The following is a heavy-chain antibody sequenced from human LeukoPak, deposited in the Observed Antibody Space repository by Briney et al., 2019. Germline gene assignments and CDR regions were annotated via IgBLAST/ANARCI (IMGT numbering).Heavy chain of an antibody. D-gene: IGHD3-3*01. V-gene: IGHV3-7*01. CDR2: IKQDGSEK. Sequence: GGSLRLSCAASGFTFSSYWMSWVRQAPGKGLEWVANIKQDGSEKYYVDSVKGRFTISRDNAKNSLYLQMNSLRAEDTAVYYCASRYYDFWSGYYWLDYWGQGTLVTVSS. CDR3: ASRYYDFWSGYYWLDY. CDR1: GFTFSSYW. J-gene: IGHJ4*02.